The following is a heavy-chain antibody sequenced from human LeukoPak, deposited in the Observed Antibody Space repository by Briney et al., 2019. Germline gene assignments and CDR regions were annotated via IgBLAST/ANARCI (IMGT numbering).Heavy chain of an antibody. Sequence: PSETLSLTCTVSGDSITSSPYSWAWIRQPPGEGLEWIGSFFKTGISYYTPPLKSRVTIDVDTSKSEMYLTLRSVSAADTATYYCARQDIVVVEAATPGGWFDPWGQGIQVTVSS. CDR3: ARQDIVVVEAATPGGWFDP. CDR2: FFKTGIS. D-gene: IGHD2-15*01. J-gene: IGHJ5*02. V-gene: IGHV4-39*01. CDR1: GDSITSSPYS.